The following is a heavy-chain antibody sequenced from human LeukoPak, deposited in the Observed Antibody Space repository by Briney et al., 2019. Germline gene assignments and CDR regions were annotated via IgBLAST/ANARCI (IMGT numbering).Heavy chain of an antibody. CDR2: IYYSGST. CDR3: ARVFLEWDYYFDY. CDR1: GGSISSYY. V-gene: IGHV4-59*01. J-gene: IGHJ4*02. Sequence: PSGTLSLTCTVSGGSISSYYWSWIRQPPGKGLEWIGYIYYSGSTNYNPSLKSRVTISVDTSKNQFSLKLSSVTAADTAVYYCARVFLEWDYYFDYWGQGTLVTVSS. D-gene: IGHD3-3*01.